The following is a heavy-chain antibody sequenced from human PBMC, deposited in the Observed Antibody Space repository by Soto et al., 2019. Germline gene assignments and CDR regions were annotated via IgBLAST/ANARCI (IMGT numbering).Heavy chain of an antibody. CDR2: IIPLFGTP. Sequence: QVQVVQSGAEVKETGSSVKVSCKASGDTFNRDVVSWVRQAPGQGLEWMGGIIPLFGTPNYAQKLQGRVTITADESTNTVYMELRNLRVDDTAVYYCASLRGVDVWGQGTAVTVSS. J-gene: IGHJ6*02. CDR1: GDTFNRDV. V-gene: IGHV1-69*01. CDR3: ASLRGVDV.